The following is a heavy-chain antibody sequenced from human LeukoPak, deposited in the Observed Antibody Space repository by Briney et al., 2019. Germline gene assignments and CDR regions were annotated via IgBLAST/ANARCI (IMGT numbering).Heavy chain of an antibody. J-gene: IGHJ6*03. V-gene: IGHV3-23*01. CDR1: GFTFSSYA. CDR3: AKAAYNWNYAHYYYYYMDV. CDR2: ISGSGGST. D-gene: IGHD1-7*01. Sequence: GGSLRLSCAASGFTFSSYAMSWVRQASGKGLEWVSAISGSGGSTYYADSVKGRFTISRDNSKNTLYLQMNSLRAEDTAVYYCAKAAYNWNYAHYYYYYMDVWGKGTTVTVSS.